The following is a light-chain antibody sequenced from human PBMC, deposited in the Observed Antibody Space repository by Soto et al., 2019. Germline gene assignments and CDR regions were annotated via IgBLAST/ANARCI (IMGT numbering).Light chain of an antibody. CDR1: QSVSSSY. Sequence: EIVLTQSPCTLSWSPGERATLSCRASQSVSSSYLAWYQQKPGQAPRLFISGASSRATGIPDRFSGSGSETDFTLTISRLEPEDFAVYYCQQYGSSPPTFGQGTKVDIK. V-gene: IGKV3-20*01. CDR2: GAS. J-gene: IGKJ1*01. CDR3: QQYGSSPPT.